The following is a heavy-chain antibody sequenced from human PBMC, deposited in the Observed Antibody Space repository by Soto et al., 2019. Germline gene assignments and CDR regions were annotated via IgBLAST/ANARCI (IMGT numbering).Heavy chain of an antibody. Sequence: PGGSLRLSCAASGFTFSSYGMHWVRQAPGKGLEWVAVISYDGSNKYYADSVKGRFTISRDNSKNTLYLQMNSLRAEDTAVYYCAKDLGYQLPDDYYGMDVWGQGTTVTVSS. CDR2: ISYDGSNK. CDR1: GFTFSSYG. V-gene: IGHV3-30*18. D-gene: IGHD2-2*01. CDR3: AKDLGYQLPDDYYGMDV. J-gene: IGHJ6*02.